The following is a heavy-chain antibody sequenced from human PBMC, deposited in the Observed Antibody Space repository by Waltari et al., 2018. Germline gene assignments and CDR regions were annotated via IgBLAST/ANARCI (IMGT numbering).Heavy chain of an antibody. Sequence: QVQLVESGGGVVQPGRSLRLSCAASGFNFKNDGMHWVRQAPGKGLEWVALISYDGNNKYYVDSVKGRFAISRDNSKNMLYLQMNSLRAEDTAIYYCVSQWLGFWGQGTLVTVSS. CDR1: GFNFKNDG. D-gene: IGHD6-19*01. V-gene: IGHV3-30*03. J-gene: IGHJ4*02. CDR2: ISYDGNNK. CDR3: VSQWLGF.